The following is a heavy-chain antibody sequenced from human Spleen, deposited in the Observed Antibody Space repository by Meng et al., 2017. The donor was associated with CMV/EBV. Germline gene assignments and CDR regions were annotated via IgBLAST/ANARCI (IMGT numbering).Heavy chain of an antibody. V-gene: IGHV3-23*01. CDR1: GFTFSNYG. CDR3: AKDALTSTYCGGDCLHDDAFDI. CDR2: ISGSGGST. J-gene: IGHJ3*02. D-gene: IGHD2-21*01. Sequence: GGSLRLSCAASGFTFSNYGMHWVRQAPGKGLEWVSVISGSGGSTYYADSVKGRFTISRDNSKNTLYLQMNSLRAEDTAVYYCAKDALTSTYCGGDCLHDDAFDIWGQGTMVTVSS.